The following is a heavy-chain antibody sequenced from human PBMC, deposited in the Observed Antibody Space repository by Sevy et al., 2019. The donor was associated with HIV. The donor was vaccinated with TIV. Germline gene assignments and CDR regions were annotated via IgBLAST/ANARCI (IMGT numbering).Heavy chain of an antibody. J-gene: IGHJ5*02. V-gene: IGHV1-24*01. CDR2: FDPQDDEI. CDR1: GYTLTKLA. CDR3: ATVGLTYYSGSSSYQGDWFDP. Sequence: ASVKVSCKVSGYTLTKLAIHWVRQAPGKGLEWMGDFDPQDDEILYAQRFQGRLTMTEDTSTETAYMELSSLTSEDTAVYYCATVGLTYYSGSSSYQGDWFDPWGQGTLVTVS. D-gene: IGHD2-15*01.